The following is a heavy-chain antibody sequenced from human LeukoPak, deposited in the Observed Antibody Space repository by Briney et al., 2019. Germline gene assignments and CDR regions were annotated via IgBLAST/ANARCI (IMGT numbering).Heavy chain of an antibody. J-gene: IGHJ4*02. D-gene: IGHD3-22*01. CDR3: ARENYYDSSGYYSNFDY. Sequence: GGSLRLSCAASGFTFSSYAMSWVRQAPGKGLEWVSAISGSGGSTYYADSAKGRFTISRDNSKNTLYLQMNSLRAEDTAVYYCARENYYDSSGYYSNFDYWGQGTLVTVSS. CDR2: ISGSGGST. CDR1: GFTFSSYA. V-gene: IGHV3-23*01.